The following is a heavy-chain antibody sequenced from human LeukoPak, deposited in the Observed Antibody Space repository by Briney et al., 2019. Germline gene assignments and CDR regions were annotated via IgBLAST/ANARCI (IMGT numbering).Heavy chain of an antibody. CDR1: GFSFSIYV. Sequence: GGSLRLSCAASGFSFSIYVMSWVRQAPGKGLEWVSVIYSSGTTYYADSVKGRFTISRDNSKNTLYLQMNSLRAEDTAVYFCARGLGATVVNLDYWGQGTLVTVSS. J-gene: IGHJ4*02. V-gene: IGHV3-66*01. D-gene: IGHD1-26*01. CDR3: ARGLGATVVNLDY. CDR2: IYSSGTT.